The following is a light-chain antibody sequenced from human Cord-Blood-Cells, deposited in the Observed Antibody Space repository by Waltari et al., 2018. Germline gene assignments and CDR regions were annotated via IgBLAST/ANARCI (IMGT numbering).Light chain of an antibody. CDR1: QSVSSN. Sequence: EIVMTQSPATLSVSPGERATLSCRASQSVSSNLAWYQQKPGQAPRLLIYGASTRAAGIPARFSGSGCGTEFTLTISSLQSEDFAVYYCQQYNNWPPKWTFGQGTKVEIK. V-gene: IGKV3-15*01. J-gene: IGKJ1*01. CDR2: GAS. CDR3: QQYNNWPPKWT.